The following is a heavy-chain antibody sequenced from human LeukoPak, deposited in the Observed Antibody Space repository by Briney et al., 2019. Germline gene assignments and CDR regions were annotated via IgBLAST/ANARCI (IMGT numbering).Heavy chain of an antibody. V-gene: IGHV5-51*01. Sequence: GESLKISCKGSGYSFTGYWIGWVRQMPRKGLEWMGIIYPGDSDTRYSPSFQGQVTISADKSISTAYLQWSSLKASDTAMYYCARPRHGSDDAFDIWGQGTMVTVSS. CDR3: ARPRHGSDDAFDI. D-gene: IGHD5-12*01. CDR1: GYSFTGYW. J-gene: IGHJ3*02. CDR2: IYPGDSDT.